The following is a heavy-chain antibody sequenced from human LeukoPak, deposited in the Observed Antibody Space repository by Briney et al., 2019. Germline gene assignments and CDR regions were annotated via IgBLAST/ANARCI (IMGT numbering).Heavy chain of an antibody. CDR2: IYYSGST. CDR3: ARCYYYDSSGYLFDP. J-gene: IGHJ5*02. D-gene: IGHD3-22*01. CDR1: GGSISSHY. V-gene: IGHV4-59*11. Sequence: SETLSLTCTVSGGSISSHYWSWIRQPPGKGLEWIGYIYYSGSTNYNPSLKSRVTISVDTSKNQFSLKLSSVTAADTAVYYCARCYYYDSSGYLFDPWGQGTLVTVSS.